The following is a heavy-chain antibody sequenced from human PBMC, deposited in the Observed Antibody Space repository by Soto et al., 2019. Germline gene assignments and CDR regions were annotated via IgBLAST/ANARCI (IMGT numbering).Heavy chain of an antibody. CDR3: ARDNGPGYCTNGVCPKGYYYYYYMDV. V-gene: IGHV1-18*01. CDR2: ISAYNGNT. D-gene: IGHD2-8*01. CDR1: GYTFTSYG. J-gene: IGHJ6*03. Sequence: GASVKVSCKASGYTFTSYGISWVRQAPGQGLEWMGWISAYNGNTNYAQKLQGRVTMTTDTSTSTAYMELRSLRSDDTAVYYCARDNGPGYCTNGVCPKGYYYYYYMDVWGKGTTVTVSS.